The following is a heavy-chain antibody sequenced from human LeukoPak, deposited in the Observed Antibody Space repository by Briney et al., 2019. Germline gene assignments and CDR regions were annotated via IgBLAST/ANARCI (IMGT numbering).Heavy chain of an antibody. J-gene: IGHJ4*02. CDR2: IYYSGST. D-gene: IGHD3-10*01. CDR1: GGPISSYY. Sequence: SETLSLTCTVSGGPISSYYWSWIRQPPGKGLEWIGYIYYSGSTNYNPSLKSRVTISVDTSKNQFSLKLSSVTAADTAVYYCARVPSLLWFGENFYYFDYWGQGTLVTVSS. V-gene: IGHV4-59*01. CDR3: ARVPSLLWFGENFYYFDY.